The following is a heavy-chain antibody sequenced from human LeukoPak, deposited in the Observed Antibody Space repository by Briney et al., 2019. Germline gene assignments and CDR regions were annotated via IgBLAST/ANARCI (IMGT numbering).Heavy chain of an antibody. J-gene: IGHJ4*02. CDR3: VRGRLLRSTKYFDY. CDR1: GFPVTKYE. CDR2: IDAGATST. D-gene: IGHD2-21*02. V-gene: IGHV3-48*03. Sequence: GGSLRVSCAASGFPVTKYEMHWVRQARGKGLEWVSYIDAGATSTNYADSVWGRFTLSRDNAQNSVHLQMNSLRDEDTAVYYCVRGRLLRSTKYFDYWGQGALVTVSS.